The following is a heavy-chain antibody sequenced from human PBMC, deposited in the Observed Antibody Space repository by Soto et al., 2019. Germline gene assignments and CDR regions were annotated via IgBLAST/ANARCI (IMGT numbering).Heavy chain of an antibody. Sequence: SETLSLTCTVSGGSISSYYWSWIRQPPGKGLEWIGYIYYSGSTNYNPSLKSRVTISVDTSKNQFSLKLSSVTAADTAVYYCATLGDSSGYYYWYFDYWGQGTLVTVYS. CDR1: GGSISSYY. CDR3: ATLGDSSGYYYWYFDY. V-gene: IGHV4-59*01. D-gene: IGHD3-22*01. CDR2: IYYSGST. J-gene: IGHJ4*02.